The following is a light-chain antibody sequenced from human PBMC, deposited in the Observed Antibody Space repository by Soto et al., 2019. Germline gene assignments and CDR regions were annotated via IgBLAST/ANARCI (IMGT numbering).Light chain of an antibody. Sequence: QSVLTQPPSMSGAPGQGVTISCTGSSSNIGAGYDVHWYQQVPGTAPKLLIYGNTNRPSGVPDRFSAYKSGTSASLAISGLQAEDEADYYCQSYESSLSGWIFGGGTKLTVL. J-gene: IGLJ2*01. CDR3: QSYESSLSGWI. CDR2: GNT. CDR1: SSNIGAGYD. V-gene: IGLV1-40*01.